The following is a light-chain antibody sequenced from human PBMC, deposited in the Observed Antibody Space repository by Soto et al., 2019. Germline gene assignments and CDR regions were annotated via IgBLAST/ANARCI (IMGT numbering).Light chain of an antibody. CDR1: SSDVGSYNL. CDR2: EGS. Sequence: QSALTQPASVSGSPGQSITISCTGTSSDVGSYNLVSWYQQHPGKAPKLMIYEGSKRPSGVSNRVSGSKSGNTASRTISGLQAEDEADYYCCSYAGSSTGVFGGGTQLTVL. J-gene: IGLJ3*02. CDR3: CSYAGSSTGV. V-gene: IGLV2-23*01.